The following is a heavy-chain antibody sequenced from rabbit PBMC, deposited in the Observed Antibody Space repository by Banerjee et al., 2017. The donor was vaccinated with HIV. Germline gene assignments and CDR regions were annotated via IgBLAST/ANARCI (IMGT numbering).Heavy chain of an antibody. D-gene: IGHD1-1*01. CDR1: GFDFSSYQ. J-gene: IGHJ4*01. Sequence: QLKETGGGLVQPGGSLTLSCKASGFDFSSYQMSWVRQAPGKGLEWIGTIDVGKGSTYYASWVNGRFTISSDNAQNTVSLQMNSLTAADTATYFCARAGGFENYFNLWGQGTLVTVS. CDR2: IDVGKGST. V-gene: IGHV1S7*01. CDR3: ARAGGFENYFNL.